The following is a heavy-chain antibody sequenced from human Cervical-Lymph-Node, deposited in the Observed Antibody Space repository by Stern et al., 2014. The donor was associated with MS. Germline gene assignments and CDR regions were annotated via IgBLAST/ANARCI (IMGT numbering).Heavy chain of an antibody. V-gene: IGHV4-59*01. Sequence: VQLVESGPGLVKPSETLSLTCTVSGGSITSYYWSWIRQPPGKGLEWIGQIYYSGSTNYNPSLMIRVTISVDTSKNQFSLKLSSVTAADTAVYYCARGAGWFDPWGQGTLVTVSS. J-gene: IGHJ5*02. CDR3: ARGAGWFDP. CDR2: IYYSGST. D-gene: IGHD1-14*01. CDR1: GGSITSYY.